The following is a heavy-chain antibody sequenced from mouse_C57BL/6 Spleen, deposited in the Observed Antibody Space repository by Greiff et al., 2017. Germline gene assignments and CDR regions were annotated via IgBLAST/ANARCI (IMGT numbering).Heavy chain of an antibody. CDR2: IDPSDSYT. D-gene: IGHD1-1*01. V-gene: IGHV1-69*01. Sequence: VQLQQPGAELVMPGASVKLSCKASGYTFTSYWMHWVKQRPGQGLEWIGEIDPSDSYTNYNQKFKGKSPLTADKSSSTAYMQLSSLTSEDSAVYYCARKGGRGTFFDYWGQGTTLTVSS. CDR3: ARKGGRGTFFDY. J-gene: IGHJ2*01. CDR1: GYTFTSYW.